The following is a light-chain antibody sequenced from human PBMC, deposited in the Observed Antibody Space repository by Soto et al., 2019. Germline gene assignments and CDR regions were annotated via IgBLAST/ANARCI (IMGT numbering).Light chain of an antibody. J-gene: IGKJ1*01. Sequence: EIVLTQSPGTLSLSPGERVTLSCRASQSVDSRFLAWYQQKPGQAPRLLVYGASIRATGIPDRFSGSGSGTDFTLSIRRLEPEDFAVYYCQQYDSSRTVGQGTKVEMK. CDR2: GAS. CDR3: QQYDSSRT. CDR1: QSVDSRF. V-gene: IGKV3-20*01.